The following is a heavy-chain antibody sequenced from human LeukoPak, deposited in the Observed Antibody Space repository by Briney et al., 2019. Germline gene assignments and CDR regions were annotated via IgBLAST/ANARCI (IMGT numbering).Heavy chain of an antibody. J-gene: IGHJ5*02. CDR1: GFTFSDFA. Sequence: PGGSLRLSCAASGFTFSDFAMSWVRQAPGKGLEWVSGMSASGSHTHSADSVKGRFTISRDNSKNTLYLQMNSLRAEDTAVYYCAKDSAARSWNWFDPWGQGTLVTVSS. V-gene: IGHV3-23*01. CDR2: MSASGSHT. D-gene: IGHD6-6*01. CDR3: AKDSAARSWNWFDP.